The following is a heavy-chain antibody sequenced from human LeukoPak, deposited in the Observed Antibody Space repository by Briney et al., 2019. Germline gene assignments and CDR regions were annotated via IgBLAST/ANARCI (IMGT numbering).Heavy chain of an antibody. Sequence: PSETLSLTCTVSGGSISIYYWSWIRQPPGTGLEWIGYIYNSGSTIYNPSLKSRVTISEDTSKNQFSLKLTSVTAADTAVYYCVRDRELTYWGQGTLVTVSS. J-gene: IGHJ4*02. D-gene: IGHD1-26*01. CDR1: GGSISIYY. CDR3: VRDRELTY. CDR2: IYNSGST. V-gene: IGHV4-59*01.